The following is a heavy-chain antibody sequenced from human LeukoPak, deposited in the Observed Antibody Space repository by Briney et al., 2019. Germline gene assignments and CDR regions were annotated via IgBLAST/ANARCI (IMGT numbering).Heavy chain of an antibody. CDR2: IKFENGET. CDR3: ARDRRLDTAMGDY. CDR1: GYTVTDHA. V-gene: IGHV1-2*02. Sequence: GASVKVSCKASGYTVTDHALHWVRQAPGQGLEWLGWIKFENGETSYGWKFRGRVTMTRDTSVTTVYMELNSLTSDDTAVYYCARDRRLDTAMGDYWGQGTLVTVSS. D-gene: IGHD5-18*01. J-gene: IGHJ4*02.